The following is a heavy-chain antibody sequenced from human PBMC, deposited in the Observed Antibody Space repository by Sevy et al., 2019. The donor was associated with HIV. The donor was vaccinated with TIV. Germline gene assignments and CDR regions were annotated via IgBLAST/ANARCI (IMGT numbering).Heavy chain of an antibody. J-gene: IGHJ4*02. V-gene: IGHV1-24*01. Sequence: ASMKVSCKVSGYTLTKLSMHWVRQGPGKGLEWMGSFDPEDGETIYAQKFQGRVTMTEDTSTDTAHMELRSLKSEDTAVYYCATTKDYYESSGSPFDYWGQGTLVTVSS. CDR3: ATTKDYYESSGSPFDY. D-gene: IGHD3-22*01. CDR2: FDPEDGET. CDR1: GYTLTKLS.